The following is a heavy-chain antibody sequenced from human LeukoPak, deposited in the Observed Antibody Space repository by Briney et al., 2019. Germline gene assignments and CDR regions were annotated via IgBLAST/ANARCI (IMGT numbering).Heavy chain of an antibody. CDR3: ARVSIAARPHYYYMDV. Sequence: SVTDSCMASRYTFTSYYMHWVRQAGGQGREWMGRINRSGGSTSDVQKFQDRGTMNRHMSTSTVYMELSSLRSEDTAAYHCARVSIAARPHYYYMDVWGKGTTVTVSS. V-gene: IGHV1-46*01. J-gene: IGHJ6*03. CDR1: RYTFTSYY. D-gene: IGHD6-6*01. CDR2: INRSGGST.